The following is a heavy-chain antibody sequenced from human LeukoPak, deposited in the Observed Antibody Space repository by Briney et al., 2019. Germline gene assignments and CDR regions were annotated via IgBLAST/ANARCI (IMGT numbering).Heavy chain of an antibody. J-gene: IGHJ6*02. CDR1: GFTVTSNY. V-gene: IGHV3-66*01. D-gene: IGHD2-2*02. Sequence: GGSLRLSCAASGFTVTSNYMNWVRQAPGKGLDWVSIIYSGGSTYYAASVKGRFTISRDNSKNTVYLQMNSLRGEDTAVYYCAREVSYTSGRSYYYGMDVWGQGTTVTVSS. CDR3: AREVSYTSGRSYYYGMDV. CDR2: IYSGGST.